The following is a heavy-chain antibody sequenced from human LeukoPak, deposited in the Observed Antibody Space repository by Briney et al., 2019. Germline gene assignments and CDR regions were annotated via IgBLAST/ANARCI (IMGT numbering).Heavy chain of an antibody. CDR1: GGSISSYY. CDR3: ARRSSESFDF. CDR2: IYYNGRA. V-gene: IGHV4-59*08. D-gene: IGHD3-22*01. J-gene: IGHJ4*02. Sequence: SETLSLTCTVSGGSISSYYWAWIRQPPGKGLEWIGYIYYNGRATYSPSLKSRVTISVDTSKNQFSLKLSSVTAADTAVYYCARRSSESFDFWGQGTLVTVSS.